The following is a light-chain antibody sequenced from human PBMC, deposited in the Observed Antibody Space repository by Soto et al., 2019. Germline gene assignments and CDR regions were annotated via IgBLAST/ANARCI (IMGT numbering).Light chain of an antibody. Sequence: QSVLTQPRSVSVSPGQSVTFSCIGTSSDVGGYKSVSWYQQYPGKAPQLMIYDVSERPSGVPNRFSGSKSGNTASLTISGLQAEDEADYYCCSYVGSYSYVFGTGTKVTVL. J-gene: IGLJ1*01. CDR1: SSDVGGYKS. CDR2: DVS. CDR3: CSYVGSYSYV. V-gene: IGLV2-11*01.